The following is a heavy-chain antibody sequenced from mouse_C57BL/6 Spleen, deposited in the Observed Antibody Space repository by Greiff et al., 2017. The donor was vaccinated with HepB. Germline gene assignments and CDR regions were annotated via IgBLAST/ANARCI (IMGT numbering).Heavy chain of an antibody. CDR2: IDPSDSYT. V-gene: IGHV1-50*01. CDR3: ARDNCDPHYFDY. Sequence: QVQLQQPGAELVKPGASVKLSCKASGYTFTSYWMQWVKQRPGQGLEWIGEIDPSDSYTNYNQQFKGKATLTVDTSTSTAYMQLSSLTSEDSAVYYCARDNCDPHYFDYWGQGTTLTVSS. D-gene: IGHD4-1*01. CDR1: GYTFTSYW. J-gene: IGHJ2*01.